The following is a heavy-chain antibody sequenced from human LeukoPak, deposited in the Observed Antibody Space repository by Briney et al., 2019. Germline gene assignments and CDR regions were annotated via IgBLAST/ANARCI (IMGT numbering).Heavy chain of an antibody. J-gene: IGHJ5*02. V-gene: IGHV3-23*01. D-gene: IGHD2-2*01. CDR2: ISQSGGRST. CDR3: ARDLGCSTTSCRYNWFDP. CDR1: GFAFSSYA. Sequence: GGSLRLSCAASGFAFSSYAMTWVRQSPGKGLEWVSFISQSGGRSTDYADSVKGRFTISRDNSKNTLYLQMNSLRAEDTALYYCARDLGCSTTSCRYNWFDPWGQGTLVTVSS.